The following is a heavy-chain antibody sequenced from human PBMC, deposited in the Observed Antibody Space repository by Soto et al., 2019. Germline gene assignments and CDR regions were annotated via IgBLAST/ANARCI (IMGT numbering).Heavy chain of an antibody. CDR1: GGSISSSNW. CDR3: ARDRSLGIVGAPGYYGMDV. J-gene: IGHJ6*02. CDR2: IYHSGST. Sequence: KTSETLSLTCAVSGGSISSSNWWSWVRQPPGKGLEWIGEIYHSGSTNYNPSLKSRVTISVDKSKNQFSLKLSSVTAADTAAYYCARDRSLGIVGAPGYYGMDVWGQGTTVTVSS. V-gene: IGHV4-4*02. D-gene: IGHD1-26*01.